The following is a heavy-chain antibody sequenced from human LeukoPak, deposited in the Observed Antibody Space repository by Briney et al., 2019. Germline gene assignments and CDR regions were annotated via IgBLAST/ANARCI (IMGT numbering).Heavy chain of an antibody. CDR3: TRDFGRSSYYFDF. D-gene: IGHD3-3*01. Sequence: GGSLRLSCAGSGFTFSSYGMSWVRQAPGKGLEWVANIKQDGSEKYYVDSVRGRVTISRDNAENSLFLQMNRLRVEDTAVYYCTRDFGRSSYYFDFWGQGTLVTVSS. CDR1: GFTFSSYG. J-gene: IGHJ4*02. CDR2: IKQDGSEK. V-gene: IGHV3-7*01.